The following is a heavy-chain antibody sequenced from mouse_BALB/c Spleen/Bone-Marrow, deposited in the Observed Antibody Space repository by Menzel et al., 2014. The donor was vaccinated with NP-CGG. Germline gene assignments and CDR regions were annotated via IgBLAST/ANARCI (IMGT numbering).Heavy chain of an antibody. V-gene: IGHV1-31*01. J-gene: IGHJ4*01. CDR3: ARSYGSPYYYAMDY. D-gene: IGHD1-1*01. CDR2: INPYNGAT. Sequence: EVQLQESGPELVKPGASVKISCKSSGYSFTGYYMHWVKQSHVKGLEWIGRINPYNGATRDNQNFKDKASLTVDKSSSTAYMELHSLTSEDSAVYYCARSYGSPYYYAMDYWGQGTSVTVSS. CDR1: GYSFTGYY.